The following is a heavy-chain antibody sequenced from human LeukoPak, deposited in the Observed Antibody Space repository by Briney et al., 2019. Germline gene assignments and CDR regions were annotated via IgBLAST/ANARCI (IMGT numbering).Heavy chain of an antibody. CDR1: GYTFTSYG. D-gene: IGHD3-22*01. Sequence: GASVKASCKASGYTFTSYGISWVRQAPGQGLEWMGWISAYNGNTNHAQKLQGRVTMTTDTSTSTAYMELRSLRSDDTAVYYCARGATYYYDSSGYYFDYWGQGTLVTVSS. V-gene: IGHV1-18*01. J-gene: IGHJ4*02. CDR2: ISAYNGNT. CDR3: ARGATYYYDSSGYYFDY.